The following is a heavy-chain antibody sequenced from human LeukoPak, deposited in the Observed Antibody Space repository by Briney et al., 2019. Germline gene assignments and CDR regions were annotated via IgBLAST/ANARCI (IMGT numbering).Heavy chain of an antibody. CDR1: GGSFSGYY. V-gene: IGHV4-34*01. J-gene: IGHJ4*02. D-gene: IGHD3-10*01. CDR3: ARLGYYGSGSLVDYFDY. CDR2: IYHGGST. Sequence: SETLSLTCAVYGGSFSGYYWSWIRQPPGKGLEWIGEIYHGGSTNYNSSLKSRVTISIDTSKNQFSLKLSSVTAADTAVYYCARLGYYGSGSLVDYFDYWGQGTLVTVSS.